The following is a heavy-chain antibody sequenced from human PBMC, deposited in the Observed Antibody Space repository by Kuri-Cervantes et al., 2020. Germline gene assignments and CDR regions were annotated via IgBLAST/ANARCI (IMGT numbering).Heavy chain of an antibody. J-gene: IGHJ2*01. CDR1: GFTFNGYG. D-gene: IGHD2-21*01. CDR3: AREIPRYFDL. V-gene: IGHV3-33*01. CDR2: IWYDATKK. Sequence: GESLKISCAASGFTFNGYGMHWVRQAPGKGLEWVAIIWYDATKKYYADSVKGRFTISRDNSKNTLYLQMNSLRAEDTAVYYCAREIPRYFDLWGRGTLVTVSS.